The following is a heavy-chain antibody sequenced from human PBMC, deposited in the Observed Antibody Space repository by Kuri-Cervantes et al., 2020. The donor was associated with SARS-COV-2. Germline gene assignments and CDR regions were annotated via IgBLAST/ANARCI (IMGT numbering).Heavy chain of an antibody. J-gene: IGHJ3*02. CDR3: ARELTYNWNYEGHDAFDI. CDR1: GYTFTSYG. CDR2: ISAYNGNT. D-gene: IGHD1-7*01. V-gene: IGHV1-18*01. Sequence: ASVKVSCKASGYTFTSYGISWVRQAPGQGLEWMGWISAYNGNTNYAQKLQGRVTMTTDTSTRTAYMELRSLRSDDTAVYYCARELTYNWNYEGHDAFDIWGQGTMVTVSS.